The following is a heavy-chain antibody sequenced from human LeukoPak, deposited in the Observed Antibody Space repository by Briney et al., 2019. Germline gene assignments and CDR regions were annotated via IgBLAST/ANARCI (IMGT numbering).Heavy chain of an antibody. Sequence: GGSLRLSCAASGFTFSSYWMSWVRQAPGKGLEWVGRIKSKSDGETINYAAPVKGRFTISRDDSRNTLYLQINSLKTEDTAMYYCTICYYYDTSGARRDFDYWGQGILVTVSS. CDR3: TICYYYDTSGARRDFDY. D-gene: IGHD3-22*01. CDR1: GFTFSSYW. V-gene: IGHV3-15*01. CDR2: IKSKSDGETI. J-gene: IGHJ4*02.